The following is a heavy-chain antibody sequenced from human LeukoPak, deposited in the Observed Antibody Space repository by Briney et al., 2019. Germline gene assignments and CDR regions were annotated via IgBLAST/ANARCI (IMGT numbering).Heavy chain of an antibody. Sequence: GGSLRLSCAASGFTFSSYAMSWVRQAPGKGLEWVSAISGSGGSTYYADSVKGRFTISRDNSKNTLYLQMNSLRAEDTAVYYCAKVGDFYGDYVSYFDYWGQGTLVTVSS. CDR3: AKVGDFYGDYVSYFDY. D-gene: IGHD4-17*01. V-gene: IGHV3-23*01. CDR2: ISGSGGST. CDR1: GFTFSSYA. J-gene: IGHJ4*02.